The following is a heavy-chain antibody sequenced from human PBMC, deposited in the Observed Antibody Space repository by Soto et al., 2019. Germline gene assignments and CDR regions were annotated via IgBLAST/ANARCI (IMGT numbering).Heavy chain of an antibody. CDR2: IYYSGST. Sequence: SGTLSLACPVCGGSVSSGSDYWSWIRQPPGKGLEWIGYIYYSGSTNYNPSLKSRVTISVDTSKNQFSLKLSSVTAADTAVYYCARDSYDSSGYFPTNWFDPWGQGTLVTGSS. J-gene: IGHJ5*02. D-gene: IGHD3-22*01. CDR1: GGSVSSGSDY. CDR3: ARDSYDSSGYFPTNWFDP. V-gene: IGHV4-61*01.